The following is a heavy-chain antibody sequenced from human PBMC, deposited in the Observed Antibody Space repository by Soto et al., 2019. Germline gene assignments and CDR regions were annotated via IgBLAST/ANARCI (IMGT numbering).Heavy chain of an antibody. V-gene: IGHV4-34*01. CDR2: INHSGST. Sequence: QVQLQQWGAGLLKPSETLSLTCTVYGGSFSGYYWSWIRQPPGKGLEWIGEINHSGSTNYNPSLKSRVTISVDTSKNQFSLKLSSVTAADTAVYYCATFHDDSGGVYYFDYWGQGTLVTVSS. D-gene: IGHD2-8*02. CDR3: ATFHDDSGGVYYFDY. J-gene: IGHJ4*02. CDR1: GGSFSGYY.